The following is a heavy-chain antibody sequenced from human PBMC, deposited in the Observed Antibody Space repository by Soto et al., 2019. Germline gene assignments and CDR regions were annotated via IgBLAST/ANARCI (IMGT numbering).Heavy chain of an antibody. J-gene: IGHJ3*02. D-gene: IGHD3-22*01. Sequence: PGESQKISCKGSGYSFTSYGIGWVRQMPGKGLEWMGIIYPGDSDTRYSPSFQGQVTISADKSISTAYLQWSSLKASDTAMYYCARVAYYDSSGYAFDIWGQGTMVTVSS. CDR1: GYSFTSYG. CDR2: IYPGDSDT. V-gene: IGHV5-51*01. CDR3: ARVAYYDSSGYAFDI.